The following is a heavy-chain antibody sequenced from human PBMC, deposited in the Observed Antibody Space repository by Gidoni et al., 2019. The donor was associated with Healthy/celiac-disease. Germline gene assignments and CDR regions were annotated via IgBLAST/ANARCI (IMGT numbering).Heavy chain of an antibody. CDR1: GGSISSSSYY. CDR3: ARLPRFMGSGWYYFDY. J-gene: IGHJ4*02. CDR2: IYYSGST. Sequence: QLQLQESGPGLVKPSETLSLTCTVSGGSISSSSYYWGWIRQPPGKGLEWIGSIYYSGSTYYNPSLKSRVTISVDTSKNQFSLKLSSVTAADTAVYYCARLPRFMGSGWYYFDYWGQGTLVTVSS. D-gene: IGHD6-19*01. V-gene: IGHV4-39*01.